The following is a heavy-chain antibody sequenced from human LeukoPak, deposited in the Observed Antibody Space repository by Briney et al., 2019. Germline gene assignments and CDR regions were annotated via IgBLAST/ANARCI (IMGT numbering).Heavy chain of an antibody. V-gene: IGHV4-34*01. Sequence: PSETLSLTCAVYGGSFSGYYWSWIRQPPGKGLEWIGEINHSGSTNYNPSLKSRVTISVDTSKNQFSLKLSSVTAADTAVYYCARGIRYSSSWSDWFDPWGQGTLVTVSS. J-gene: IGHJ5*02. CDR2: INHSGST. CDR3: ARGIRYSSSWSDWFDP. D-gene: IGHD6-13*01. CDR1: GGSFSGYY.